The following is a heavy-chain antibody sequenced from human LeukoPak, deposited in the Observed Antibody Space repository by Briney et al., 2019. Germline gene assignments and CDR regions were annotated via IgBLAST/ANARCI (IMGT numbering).Heavy chain of an antibody. Sequence: PSETLYLTCIVSGGSISTNYWSWIRQPAGKGLEWIGRIFASGSTNYNPSLKSRVTMSVDTSKNQFSLKLTSVTAADTAVYYCARGAGYSREVNYYHYMDVWGKGTTVTVSS. J-gene: IGHJ6*03. CDR2: IFASGST. V-gene: IGHV4-4*07. D-gene: IGHD5-12*01. CDR1: GGSISTNY. CDR3: ARGAGYSREVNYYHYMDV.